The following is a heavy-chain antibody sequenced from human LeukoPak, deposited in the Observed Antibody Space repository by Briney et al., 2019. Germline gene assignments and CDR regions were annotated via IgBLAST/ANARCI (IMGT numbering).Heavy chain of an antibody. D-gene: IGHD4/OR15-4a*01. V-gene: IGHV1-2*02. J-gene: IGHJ4*02. Sequence: GASVKVSCKASGYTFTGYYMHWVRQAPGQGLEWMGWINPNSGGTSYAQKFQGRVTMTRDTSISTAYMELSRLRSDDTAVYYCARDQADYRGDLDYWGQGTLVTVSS. CDR2: INPNSGGT. CDR1: GYTFTGYY. CDR3: ARDQADYRGDLDY.